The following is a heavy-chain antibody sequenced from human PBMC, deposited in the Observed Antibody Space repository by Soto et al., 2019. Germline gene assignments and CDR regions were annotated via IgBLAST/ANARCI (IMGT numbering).Heavy chain of an antibody. J-gene: IGHJ5*02. V-gene: IGHV4-59*01. CDR2: VYSTEIT. CDR1: GDSISSYF. CDR3: ARGSEAWFDP. Sequence: SETLSLTCTVSGDSISSYFWSWIRQPPGKGLEWIGYVYSTEITNYNPSLKSRVAMSIDTSKNQFSLKVRSVTAADTAVIYCARGSEAWFDPWGQGTL.